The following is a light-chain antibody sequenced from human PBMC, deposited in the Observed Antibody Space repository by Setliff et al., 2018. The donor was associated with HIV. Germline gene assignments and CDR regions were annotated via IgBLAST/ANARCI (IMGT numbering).Light chain of an antibody. CDR3: CSNTGSNTFV. V-gene: IGLV2-23*01. CDR1: SNDVGRYDL. Sequence: QSVLAQPASVSGSPGQSITISCTGTSNDVGRYDLVSWYQQHPARAPKLIIYQATRRPSGVSNLFSGSKSGNVASLTISGLQAEDEADYYCCSNTGSNTFVFGTGTKV. CDR2: QAT. J-gene: IGLJ1*01.